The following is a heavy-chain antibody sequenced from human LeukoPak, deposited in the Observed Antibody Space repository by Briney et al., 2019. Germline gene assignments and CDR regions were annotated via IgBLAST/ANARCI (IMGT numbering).Heavy chain of an antibody. CDR1: GGTFSSYA. CDR2: IIPILGIA. J-gene: IGHJ5*02. D-gene: IGHD3-22*01. V-gene: IGHV1-69*04. CDR3: ARGGDYYDSNGSWFDP. Sequence: SVKVSCEASGGTFSSYAISWVRQAPGQGLEWMGRIIPILGIANYAQKFQGRVTITADKSTSTAYMELSSLRSEDTAVYYCARGGDYYDSNGSWFDPWGQGTLVTVSS.